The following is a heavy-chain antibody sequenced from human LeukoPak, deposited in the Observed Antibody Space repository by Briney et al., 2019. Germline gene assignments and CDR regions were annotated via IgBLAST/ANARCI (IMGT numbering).Heavy chain of an antibody. CDR1: GGSISSYY. CDR3: ARDNGVAAAGANYYYYGMDV. CDR2: IYYSGST. V-gene: IGHV4-59*01. J-gene: IGHJ6*02. D-gene: IGHD6-13*01. Sequence: PSETLSLTCTVSGGSISSYYWSSIRQPPGKGLEGIGYIYYSGSTNYNPSRKSRGTISVDTSKNQFSLKLSSVTAADTAVYYCARDNGVAAAGANYYYYGMDVWGQGTTVTVSS.